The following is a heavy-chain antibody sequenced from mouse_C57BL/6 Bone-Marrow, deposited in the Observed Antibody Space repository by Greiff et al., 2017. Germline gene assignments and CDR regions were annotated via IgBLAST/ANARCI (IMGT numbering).Heavy chain of an antibody. D-gene: IGHD2-1*01. V-gene: IGHV5-15*01. Sequence: DVKLVESGGGLVQPGGSLKLSCAASGFTFSDYGMAWVRQAPRKGPEWVAFISTLAYSNNYDDTVTGRFPLSRENATNTLYLEMSSLRSEDTAMYYCAGEGVPVTGAMGYWGQGTSVTVSS. CDR1: GFTFSDYG. J-gene: IGHJ4*01. CDR3: AGEGVPVTGAMGY. CDR2: ISTLAYSN.